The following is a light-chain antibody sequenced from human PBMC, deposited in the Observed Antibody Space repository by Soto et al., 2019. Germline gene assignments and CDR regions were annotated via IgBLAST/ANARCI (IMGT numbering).Light chain of an antibody. CDR3: SSFASSATVV. J-gene: IGLJ3*02. Sequence: QSVLTQPPSVSGSPGQSVTISCTGTSSDIGYHNRVSWYQQPPGTAPKLMIYEVSTRYSGVPDRFSGSKSGNTASLTISGLQAEDEADYYCSSFASSATVVFGGGTKLTVL. CDR1: SSDIGYHNR. V-gene: IGLV2-18*02. CDR2: EVS.